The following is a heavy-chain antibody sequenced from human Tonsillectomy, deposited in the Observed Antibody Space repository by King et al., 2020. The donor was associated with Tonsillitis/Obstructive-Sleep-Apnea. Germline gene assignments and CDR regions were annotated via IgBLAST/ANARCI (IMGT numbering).Heavy chain of an antibody. CDR1: GFTFSSYS. Sequence: VQLVESGGGLVKPGGSLRLSCAASGFTFSSYSMNWVRQAPGKGLEWVSSISSSSSYIYYADSVKGRFTISRDNAKNSLFLQMNSLRAEDTAVYYCARGLAVLVEDAFDIWGQGTMVTVSS. D-gene: IGHD2-15*01. CDR3: ARGLAVLVEDAFDI. CDR2: ISSSSSYI. V-gene: IGHV3-21*06. J-gene: IGHJ3*02.